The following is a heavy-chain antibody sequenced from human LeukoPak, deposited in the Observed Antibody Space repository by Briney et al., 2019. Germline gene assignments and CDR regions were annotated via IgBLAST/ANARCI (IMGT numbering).Heavy chain of an antibody. CDR3: ARAPYDHDAFDI. CDR2: INHSGST. D-gene: IGHD5-12*01. J-gene: IGHJ3*02. V-gene: IGHV4-34*01. Sequence: SETLSLTCAVYGGSFSGYYWSWIRQPPGKGLEWIGEINHSGSTNYNPSLKSRVTISVDTSKNQFSLKLSSVTAADTAVYYCARAPYDHDAFDIWGQGTMVTVSS. CDR1: GGSFSGYY.